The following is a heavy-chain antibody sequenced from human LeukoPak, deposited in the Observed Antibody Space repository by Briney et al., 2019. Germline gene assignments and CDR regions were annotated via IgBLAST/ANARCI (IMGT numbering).Heavy chain of an antibody. J-gene: IGHJ4*02. CDR1: GFTFSSYW. D-gene: IGHD6-13*01. CDR3: ARVSSSSWWALDY. CDR2: INTDGSST. V-gene: IGHV3-74*01. Sequence: GGSLRLSCAASGFTFSSYWMHWVRQAPGKGLVWVSRINTDGSSTSDADSVKGRFTISRDNAKNTLYLQMNSLRAEDTAVYYCARVSSSSWWALDYWGQGTLVTVSS.